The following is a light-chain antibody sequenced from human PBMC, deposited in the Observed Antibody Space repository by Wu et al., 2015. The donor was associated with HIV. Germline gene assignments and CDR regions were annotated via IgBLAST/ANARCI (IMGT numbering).Light chain of an antibody. V-gene: IGKV3-11*01. Sequence: EIVLTQSPATLSLSPGERATLSCRASQSVSSYLAWYQQKPGQAPRLLIYDASNRATGIPARFSGSGSGTDFTLTISRLEPEDFAVYYCQQYGNFPYSFGQGTKLEIK. CDR1: QSVSSY. CDR3: QQYGNFPYS. CDR2: DAS. J-gene: IGKJ2*03.